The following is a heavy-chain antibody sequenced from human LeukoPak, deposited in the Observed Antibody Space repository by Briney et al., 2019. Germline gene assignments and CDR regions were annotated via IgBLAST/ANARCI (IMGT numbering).Heavy chain of an antibody. Sequence: SGGSLRLSCAASGFTFSKYSMNWVRQAPGKGLEWVSHISSTSSNIYYADSVKGRFTISRDNAKNSVYLQMNSLRAEDTAVYYCARDPSSSWIPFDYWGQGTLVTVSS. J-gene: IGHJ4*02. CDR2: ISSTSSNI. D-gene: IGHD6-13*01. CDR1: GFTFSKYS. CDR3: ARDPSSSWIPFDY. V-gene: IGHV3-48*01.